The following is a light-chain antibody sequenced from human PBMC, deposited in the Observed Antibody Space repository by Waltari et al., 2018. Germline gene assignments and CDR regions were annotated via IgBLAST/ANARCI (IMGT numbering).Light chain of an antibody. J-gene: IGLJ1*01. CDR1: NSNIGTYSL. Sequence: QSALTQPASVSGSPGQSITISCTGSNSNIGTYSLVSWFQHRPGKAPNLIIYEVSQRPSGVSVRVSGSKSGNTASLTISGLQAEDEADYYCCSYAGSVPYVFGTGTTVTVL. V-gene: IGLV2-23*02. CDR2: EVS. CDR3: CSYAGSVPYV.